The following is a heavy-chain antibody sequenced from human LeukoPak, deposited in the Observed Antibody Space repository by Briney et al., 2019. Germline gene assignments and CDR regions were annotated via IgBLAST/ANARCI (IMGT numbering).Heavy chain of an antibody. CDR2: INPNSGGT. V-gene: IGHV1-2*02. Sequence: ASVKVSCKASGYTFTGYYMHWVRQAPGQGLEWMGWINPNSGGTNYAQKFQGRVTMTRDTSISTAYMELSRLRSDDTAVYYCARVAHQYCSSTSCYTFWFDPWGQGTLVTDSS. J-gene: IGHJ5*02. D-gene: IGHD2-2*02. CDR3: ARVAHQYCSSTSCYTFWFDP. CDR1: GYTFTGYY.